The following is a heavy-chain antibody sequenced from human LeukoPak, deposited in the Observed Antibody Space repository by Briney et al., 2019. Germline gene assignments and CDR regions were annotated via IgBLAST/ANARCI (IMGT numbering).Heavy chain of an antibody. D-gene: IGHD3-10*01. Sequence: PSETLSLTCTVSGYSISSGYYWGWIRQPPGKGLEWIGSIYHSGSTYYNPSLKSRVTMSVDTSKNQFSLKLRSVTAADTAVYYCARHFYYGSGSYYRGAEVDYWGQGTLVTVSS. V-gene: IGHV4-38-2*02. CDR1: GYSISSGYY. CDR2: IYHSGST. J-gene: IGHJ4*02. CDR3: ARHFYYGSGSYYRGAEVDY.